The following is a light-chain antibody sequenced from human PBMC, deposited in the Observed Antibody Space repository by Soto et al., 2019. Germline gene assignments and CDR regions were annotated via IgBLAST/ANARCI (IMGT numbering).Light chain of an antibody. J-gene: IGKJ5*01. V-gene: IGKV1-33*01. CDR3: QQYENLPT. CDR1: QDINIY. Sequence: DIEMTQSPSSLFSSVGDIFTITCQATQDINIYLNWYQQKPGRAPKLLIYDASNLEAGVPSRFRGSGSGTDFTFTISRLQPEDIATYYCQQYENLPTFGQGTRLEIK. CDR2: DAS.